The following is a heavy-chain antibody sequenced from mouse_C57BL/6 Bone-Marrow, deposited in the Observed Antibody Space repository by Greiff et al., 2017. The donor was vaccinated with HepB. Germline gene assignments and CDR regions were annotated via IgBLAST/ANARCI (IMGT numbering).Heavy chain of an antibody. V-gene: IGHV1-61*01. CDR3: ARGEGFAY. CDR2: IYPSDSET. Sequence: QVHVKQPGAELVRPGSSVKLSCKASGYTFTSYWMDWVKQRPGQGLEWIGNIYPSDSETHYNQKFKDKATLTVDKSSSTAYMQLSSLTSEDSAVYYCARGEGFAYWGQGTLVTVSA. J-gene: IGHJ3*01. CDR1: GYTFTSYW.